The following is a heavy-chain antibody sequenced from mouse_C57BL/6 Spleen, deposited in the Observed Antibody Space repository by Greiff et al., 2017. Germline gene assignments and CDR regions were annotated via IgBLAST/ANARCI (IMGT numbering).Heavy chain of an antibody. CDR1: GFTFSSYG. V-gene: IGHV5-6*01. J-gene: IGHJ1*02. D-gene: IGHD2-2*01. CDR2: ISSGGSYT. CDR3: ARSTMVTTGGYFDD. Sequence: EVHLVASGGDLVKPGGSLKLSCAASGFTFSSYGMSWVRPTPDKRLEWVATISSGGSYTYYPDSVKGRFTISRDNAKNTLYLQMSSLQSEDTAMYYCARSTMVTTGGYFDDWCTGTTVTVAS.